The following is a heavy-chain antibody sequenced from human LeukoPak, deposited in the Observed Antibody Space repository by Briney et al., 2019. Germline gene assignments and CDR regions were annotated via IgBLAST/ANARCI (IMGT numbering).Heavy chain of an antibody. Sequence: PSETLSLTCTVSGASISGYYWSWIRQPPGKGLEWIGYIYYSGSTNYNPSLKSRVTISVDTSKNQFSLKLSSVTAADTAVYYCARGGARSVIPTYFDYWGQGTLVTVSS. V-gene: IGHV4-59*01. CDR3: ARGGARSVIPTYFDY. CDR1: GASISGYY. J-gene: IGHJ4*02. CDR2: IYYSGST. D-gene: IGHD3-10*01.